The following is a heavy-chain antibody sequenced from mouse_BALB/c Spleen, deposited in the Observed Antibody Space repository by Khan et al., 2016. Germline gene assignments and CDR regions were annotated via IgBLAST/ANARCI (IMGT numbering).Heavy chain of an antibody. CDR1: GYTFTSYW. D-gene: IGHD2-1*01. Sequence: QVQLQQSGAELVKPGASVKLSCKASGYTFTSYWMHWVKQRPGQGLEWIGEIDPSDSYTNYNQTFKGKATLTVDKSSSTAYMQLSSLTSEDAAVYYCARVSYGNSYYFDYWGQGTTLTVSS. CDR2: IDPSDSYT. J-gene: IGHJ2*01. V-gene: IGHV1-69*02. CDR3: ARVSYGNSYYFDY.